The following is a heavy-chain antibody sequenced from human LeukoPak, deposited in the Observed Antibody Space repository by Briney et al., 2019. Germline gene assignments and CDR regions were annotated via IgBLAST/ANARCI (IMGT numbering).Heavy chain of an antibody. CDR3: AKDGYSSGWYNAFDI. J-gene: IGHJ3*02. D-gene: IGHD6-19*01. Sequence: GGSLRFSCAASGFTFSSYAMSWVRQAPGKGLEWVSAISGSGGSTYYADSVKGRFTISRDNSKNTLYLQMNSLRAEDTAVYYCAKDGYSSGWYNAFDIWGQGTMVTVSS. V-gene: IGHV3-23*01. CDR1: GFTFSSYA. CDR2: ISGSGGST.